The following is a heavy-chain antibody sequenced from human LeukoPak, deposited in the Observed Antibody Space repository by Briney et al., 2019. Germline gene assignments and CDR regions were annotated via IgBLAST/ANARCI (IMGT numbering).Heavy chain of an antibody. V-gene: IGHV1-18*01. CDR1: GYTFTSYG. CDR3: ARASSSWFAAYYYYMDG. CDR2: ISAYNGNT. D-gene: IGHD6-13*01. J-gene: IGHJ6*03. Sequence: GASVKVSCKASGYTFTSYGISWVRQAPGQGLEWMGWISAYNGNTNYAQKLQGRVTMTTDTSTSTAYMELRSLRSDNTAVYYCARASSSWFAAYYYYMDGWGKGTTVTVSS.